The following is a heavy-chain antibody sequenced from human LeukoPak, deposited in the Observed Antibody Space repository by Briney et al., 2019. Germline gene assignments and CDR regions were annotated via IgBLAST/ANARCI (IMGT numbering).Heavy chain of an antibody. V-gene: IGHV3-33*01. CDR2: IWYDGSNK. CDR1: GFTFSSYG. J-gene: IGHJ4*02. CDR3: AGYCGGDCYLY. D-gene: IGHD2-21*02. Sequence: GGSLRLSCAASGFTFSSYGMHWVRQAPGKGLEWVAVIWYDGSNKYYADSVKGRFTISRDNSKNTLYLQMNSLRAEDTAVYYCAGYCGGDCYLYWGQGTLVTVSS.